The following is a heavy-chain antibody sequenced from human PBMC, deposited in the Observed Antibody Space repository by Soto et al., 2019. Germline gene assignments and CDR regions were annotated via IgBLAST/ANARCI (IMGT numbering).Heavy chain of an antibody. CDR1: GFSLPTSGVG. D-gene: IGHD3-3*01. CDR3: AHRILRTVFGLVTTTAIYFDF. CDR2: IYWDDDK. Sequence: QITLNESGPTVVKPAETLTLTCTFSGFSLPTSGVGVGWIRQSPGKAPEWLALIYWDDDKRYSASLKSRLTITKDTSKNQVVLTMASVDPADKATYYCAHRILRTVFGLVTTTAIYFDFWGQGTPVVVSS. J-gene: IGHJ4*02. V-gene: IGHV2-5*02.